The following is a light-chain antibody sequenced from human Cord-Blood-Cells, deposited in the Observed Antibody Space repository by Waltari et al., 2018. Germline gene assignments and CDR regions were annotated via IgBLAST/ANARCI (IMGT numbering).Light chain of an antibody. Sequence: EIVLTQSPGTLSLSPGERATLSCRASQSVSSSYLAWYQHKPGQAPRLLIYGASSMATGVPDRFSGSGAGTDFTLTISRLEPEDFAVYYCQQYGSSPLFTFGPGTKVDI. CDR2: GAS. J-gene: IGKJ3*01. CDR3: QQYGSSPLFT. CDR1: QSVSSSY. V-gene: IGKV3-20*01.